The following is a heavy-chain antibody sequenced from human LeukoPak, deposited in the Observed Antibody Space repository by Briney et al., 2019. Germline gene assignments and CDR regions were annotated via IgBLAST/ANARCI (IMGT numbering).Heavy chain of an antibody. CDR3: ARLVYYDSSGYILD. CDR1: GGSISSGGYY. CDR2: IYHTGTT. D-gene: IGHD3-22*01. Sequence: SETLSLTCTVSGGSISSGGYYWSWIRQHPGKGLEWIAYIYHTGTTYYNPSLKSRVTISVDTSKNQFSLKLSSVTAADTAVYYSARLVYYDSSGYILDWGQGTLVTVSS. V-gene: IGHV4-31*03. J-gene: IGHJ4*02.